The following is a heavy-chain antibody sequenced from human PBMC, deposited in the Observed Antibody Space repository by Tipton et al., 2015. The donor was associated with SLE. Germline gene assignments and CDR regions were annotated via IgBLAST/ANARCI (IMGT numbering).Heavy chain of an antibody. J-gene: IGHJ4*02. D-gene: IGHD1-7*01. CDR2: INWNGGST. CDR3: ARDFTGPKDY. V-gene: IGHV3-20*04. CDR1: GFTFDDYG. Sequence: GSLRLSCAASGFTFDDYGMSWVRQAPGKGLEWVSGINWNGGSTAYADSVKGRFTISRDSSENTLYLQLNSLRPEDTAVYYCARDFTGPKDYWGQGTLVTVSS.